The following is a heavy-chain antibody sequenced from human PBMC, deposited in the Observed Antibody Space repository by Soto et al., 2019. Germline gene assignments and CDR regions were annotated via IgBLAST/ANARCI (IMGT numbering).Heavy chain of an antibody. Sequence: QVHLVQSGAEVKKPGASVKVSCKASGYTFTSYGITWVRQALGQGREWMGLISAHNGNTDYAQKLQGRVIVSRDTSTSTAYMELRSLISDGTAVYYCARGRYGDYWGQGDLVTVSS. CDR1: GYTFTSYG. CDR2: ISAHNGNT. V-gene: IGHV1-18*01. CDR3: ARGRYGDY. D-gene: IGHD1-1*01. J-gene: IGHJ4*02.